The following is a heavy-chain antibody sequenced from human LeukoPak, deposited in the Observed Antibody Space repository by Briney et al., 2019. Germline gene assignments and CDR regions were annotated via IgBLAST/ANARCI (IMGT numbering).Heavy chain of an antibody. CDR2: IKEDGSDK. Sequence: GGSLRVSCAASGFTFRNYGMHWVRQAPGKVLEWVANIKEDGSDKYYVDSVKGRFTISRDNSKNSLYLQMNSLRAEDTAVYYCARVITVYNDYEEVAEYFQHWGQGTLVIVSS. J-gene: IGHJ1*01. CDR3: ARVITVYNDYEEVAEYFQH. CDR1: GFTFRNYG. D-gene: IGHD4-17*01. V-gene: IGHV3-7*01.